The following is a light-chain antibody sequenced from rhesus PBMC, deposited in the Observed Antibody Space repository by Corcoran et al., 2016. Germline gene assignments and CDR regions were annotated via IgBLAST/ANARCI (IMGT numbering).Light chain of an antibody. CDR2: AAS. J-gene: IGKJ1*01. Sequence: DIQMTQSPSALSASVGDRVTISCRASQNIYSNLAWYQQKPGKAPKLLIYAASSLQTGIPSRFSGSGSGTDFTLTISSLPPEDSAAYYCQHYYDNPPTFGQGTKVEIK. V-gene: IGKV1S12*01. CDR3: QHYYDNPPT. CDR1: QNIYSN.